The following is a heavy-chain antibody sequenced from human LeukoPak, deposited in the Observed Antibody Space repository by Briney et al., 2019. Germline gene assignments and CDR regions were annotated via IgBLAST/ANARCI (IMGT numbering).Heavy chain of an antibody. J-gene: IGHJ6*03. CDR3: ARDPYSGNYGPYYYYYMDV. Sequence: GGSLRLSCAASGFSFSDYNMNWVRQAPGKALEWVSSITSTGTYIFYGDSVKGRFTISRDNARNSLYLKMNGLRPEDTAVYYCARDPYSGNYGPYYYYYMDVWGKGTTVTISS. CDR1: GFSFSDYN. CDR2: ITSTGTYI. D-gene: IGHD1-26*01. V-gene: IGHV3-21*04.